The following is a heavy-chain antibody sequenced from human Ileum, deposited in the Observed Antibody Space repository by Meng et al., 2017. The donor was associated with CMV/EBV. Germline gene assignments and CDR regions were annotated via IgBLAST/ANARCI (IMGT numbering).Heavy chain of an antibody. V-gene: IGHV4-61*02. CDR2: RHKNGND. CDR3: AIYYGGVGGRGY. CDR1: GDSISSDNSH. J-gene: IGHJ4*02. Sequence: QVQLLESSPGLVKPSQSLSLTCRFSGDSISSDNSHWSWIRQPAGKGLEWIGLRHKNGNDNYNASLTSRVTISIDTSKNQFSLTLTSVTAADTAVFYCAIYYGGVGGRGYWAQGTLVTVSS. D-gene: IGHD2-21*01.